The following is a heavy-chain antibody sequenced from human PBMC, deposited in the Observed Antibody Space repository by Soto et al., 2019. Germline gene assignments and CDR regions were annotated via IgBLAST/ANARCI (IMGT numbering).Heavy chain of an antibody. CDR3: AKDIVATMGD. Sequence: LRLSCAASGFTFSSYGMHWVRQAPGKGLEWVAVISYDGSNKYYADSVKGRFTISRDNSKNTLYLQMNSLRAEDTAVYYCAKDIVATMGDWGQGTMVTVSS. CDR1: GFTFSSYG. V-gene: IGHV3-30*18. D-gene: IGHD5-12*01. J-gene: IGHJ3*01. CDR2: ISYDGSNK.